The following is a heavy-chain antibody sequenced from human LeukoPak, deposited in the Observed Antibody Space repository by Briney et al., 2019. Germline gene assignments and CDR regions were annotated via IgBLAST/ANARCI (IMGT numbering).Heavy chain of an antibody. CDR3: ARPSYGDYLSGYGMDV. J-gene: IGHJ6*02. Sequence: PGGSLRLSCAASGFTFSSYWMHWVRQAPGKGLVWVSRINSDGSSTSYADSVKGRLTISRDNAKNTLYLQMNSLRAEDTAVYYCARPSYGDYLSGYGMDVWGQGTTVTVSS. D-gene: IGHD4-17*01. CDR1: GFTFSSYW. CDR2: INSDGSST. V-gene: IGHV3-74*01.